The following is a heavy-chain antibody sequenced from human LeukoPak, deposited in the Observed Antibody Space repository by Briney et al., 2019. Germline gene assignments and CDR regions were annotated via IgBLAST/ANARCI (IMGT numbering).Heavy chain of an antibody. V-gene: IGHV3-23*01. CDR1: GFSVSSFG. J-gene: IGHJ4*02. Sequence: TGGSLRLSCAVSGFSVSSFGMSWVRQAPGKGLEWISAISADGETPYYADSVKGRFIISRDNSKDTLYLQLSSLRAEDTAVYYCAQGYSSGWYRYWGQGSLDSVSS. CDR2: ISADGETP. CDR3: AQGYSSGWYRY. D-gene: IGHD6-19*01.